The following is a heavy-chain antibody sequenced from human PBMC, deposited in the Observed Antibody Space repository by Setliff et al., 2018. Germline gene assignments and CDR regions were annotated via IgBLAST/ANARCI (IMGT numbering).Heavy chain of an antibody. Sequence: ASVKVSCKTSSYTFISYGISWVRQAPGQGLEWMGWINNYNGNTDYAQNIQGRVTMTTDTSTSTAYMELRSLRSDDTAVYYCARAPRLEWLLPTFDSWGQGTLVTVSS. D-gene: IGHD3-3*01. CDR2: INNYNGNT. V-gene: IGHV1-18*01. CDR3: ARAPRLEWLLPTFDS. CDR1: SYTFISYG. J-gene: IGHJ4*02.